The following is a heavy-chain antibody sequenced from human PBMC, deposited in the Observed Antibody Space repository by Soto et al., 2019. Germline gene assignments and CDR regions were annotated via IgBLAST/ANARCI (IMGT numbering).Heavy chain of an antibody. Sequence: SETLSLTCTVSGGSISSGGYYWSWIRQHPGKGLEWIGYIYYSGSTYYNPSLKSRVTISVDTSKNQFSLKLSSVTAADTAVYYCARSRGYYDSSGYLSAPYYFDYWGQGTLVTVSS. CDR2: IYYSGST. V-gene: IGHV4-31*03. D-gene: IGHD3-22*01. J-gene: IGHJ4*02. CDR1: GGSISSGGYY. CDR3: ARSRGYYDSSGYLSAPYYFDY.